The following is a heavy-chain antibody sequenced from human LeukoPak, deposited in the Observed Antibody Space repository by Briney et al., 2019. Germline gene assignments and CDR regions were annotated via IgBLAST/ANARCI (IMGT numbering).Heavy chain of an antibody. CDR2: IKPDGSEK. CDR3: EGSTATRDY. CDR1: GFTFSSYW. D-gene: IGHD4-11*01. V-gene: IGHV3-7*01. Sequence: GGSLRLSCAASGFTFSSYWMTWVRQAPGKGLEWVANIKPDGSEKYYAHSVKGRFTISRDDAKNSVYLQMNSLRAEDTAVYYCEGSTATRDYWGQGTLVTVSS. J-gene: IGHJ4*02.